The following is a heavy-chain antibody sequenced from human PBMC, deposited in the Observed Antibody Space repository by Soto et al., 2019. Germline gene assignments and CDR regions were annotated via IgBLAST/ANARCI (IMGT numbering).Heavy chain of an antibody. J-gene: IGHJ6*02. CDR2: ISYDGSNK. CDR1: GFTFSSYG. V-gene: IGHV3-30*18. Sequence: QVQLVESGGGVVQPGRSLRLSCAASGFTFSSYGMHWVRQAPGKGLEWVAVISYDGSNKYYADSVKGRFTISRDNSKNTPYLQMNSLRAEDTAVYYCANLAIFGAGGGMDVWGQGTTVTVSS. D-gene: IGHD3-3*02. CDR3: ANLAIFGAGGGMDV.